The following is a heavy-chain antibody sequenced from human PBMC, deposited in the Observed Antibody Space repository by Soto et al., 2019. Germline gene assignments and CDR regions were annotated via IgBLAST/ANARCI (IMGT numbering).Heavy chain of an antibody. Sequence: ASVKVSCKASGYTFTSYGISWVRQAPGQGLEWMGWISAYNGNTNYAQKLQGRVTMTTDTSTSTAYMELRSLRSDDTAVYYCARGPDYYGSGSSYMDVWGKWTTVTVSS. CDR3: ARGPDYYGSGSSYMDV. V-gene: IGHV1-18*01. D-gene: IGHD3-10*01. J-gene: IGHJ6*03. CDR1: GYTFTSYG. CDR2: ISAYNGNT.